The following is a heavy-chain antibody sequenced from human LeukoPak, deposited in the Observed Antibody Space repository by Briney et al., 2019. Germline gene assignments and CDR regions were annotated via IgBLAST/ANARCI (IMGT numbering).Heavy chain of an antibody. D-gene: IGHD2-15*01. CDR3: AREGYCSDGSCFNWFDP. J-gene: IGHJ5*02. Sequence: ASVKVSCKASGYTFTNYYMHWVRQAPGQGLEWMGWISGYNGNTNYAQKLQGRVTMTTDTSTSTAYMELRSLKSDDTAVYYCAREGYCSDGSCFNWFDPWGQGTLVTVSS. V-gene: IGHV1-18*04. CDR2: ISGYNGNT. CDR1: GYTFTNYY.